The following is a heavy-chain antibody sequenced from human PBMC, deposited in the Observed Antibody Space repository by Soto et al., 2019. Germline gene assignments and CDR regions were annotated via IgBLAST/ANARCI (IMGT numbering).Heavy chain of an antibody. J-gene: IGHJ4*02. CDR3: ARDASSTPSDRYRPGDYFDS. CDR1: GGSINNYF. D-gene: IGHD6-6*01. V-gene: IGHV4-59*01. CDR2: VYYIGST. Sequence: SETLSLTCTVSGGSINNYFWSWIRQPPGGGLEWIGYVYYIGSTSYTPSLKSRVTISVDTSKNQFFLELRSVTAADTAIYYCARDASSTPSDRYRPGDYFDSWGQGAPVTVSS.